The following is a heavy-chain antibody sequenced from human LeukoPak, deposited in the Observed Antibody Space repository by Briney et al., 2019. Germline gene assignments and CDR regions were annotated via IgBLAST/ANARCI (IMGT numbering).Heavy chain of an antibody. CDR2: IIPIFGTA. D-gene: IGHD6-13*01. Sequence: GASVKVSCKASGGTFSSYAISWVRQAPGQGLEWMGRIIPIFGTANYAQKFQGRVTITADESTSTAYMELSSLRSEDTAVYYCARELTGYSSSWSFDYWGQGTLVTVSS. CDR3: ARELTGYSSSWSFDY. V-gene: IGHV1-69*15. J-gene: IGHJ4*02. CDR1: GGTFSSYA.